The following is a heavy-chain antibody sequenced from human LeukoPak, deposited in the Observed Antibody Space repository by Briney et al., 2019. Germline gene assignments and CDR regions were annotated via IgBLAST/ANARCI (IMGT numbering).Heavy chain of an antibody. V-gene: IGHV3-30*18. Sequence: GGSLRLSCAASGFTFSGYGMHWVRQAPGKGLEWVAVISYDGSNKYYADSVKGRFTISRDNSKNTLYLQMNSLRAEDTAVYYCAKVDTFGGVIDAPTYYFDYWGQGTLVTVSS. D-gene: IGHD3-16*02. CDR1: GFTFSGYG. CDR2: ISYDGSNK. CDR3: AKVDTFGGVIDAPTYYFDY. J-gene: IGHJ4*02.